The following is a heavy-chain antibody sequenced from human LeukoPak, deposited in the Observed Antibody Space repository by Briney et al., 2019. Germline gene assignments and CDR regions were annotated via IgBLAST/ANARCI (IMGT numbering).Heavy chain of an antibody. CDR3: ARDISGYSDYDFS. Sequence: GGSLRLSCAVPAFSFSTYDMNWVRQAPGKGLEWVSSISSTGNYIYYADSVKGRFTISRDNAKDSLYLQMDSLRADDTAVYYCARDISGYSDYDFSWGQGTLVTVSS. D-gene: IGHD5-12*01. CDR1: AFSFSTYD. CDR2: ISSTGNYI. J-gene: IGHJ4*02. V-gene: IGHV3-21*01.